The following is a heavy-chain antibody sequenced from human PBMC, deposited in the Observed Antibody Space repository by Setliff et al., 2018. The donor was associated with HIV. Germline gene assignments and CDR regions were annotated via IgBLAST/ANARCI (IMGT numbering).Heavy chain of an antibody. CDR3: AKTQTVITVYGPFDS. J-gene: IGHJ4*02. Sequence: GESLRLSCAASGFSFRSYAGSWVRQAPGKGLEWVSVISGSGDITYYRESVKGRFTVSRDNSNNTVYLQMNSLRAEDTAMYYCAKTQTVITVYGPFDSWGQGTPVTVSS. D-gene: IGHD4-4*01. CDR1: GFSFRSYA. CDR2: ISGSGDIT. V-gene: IGHV3-23*01.